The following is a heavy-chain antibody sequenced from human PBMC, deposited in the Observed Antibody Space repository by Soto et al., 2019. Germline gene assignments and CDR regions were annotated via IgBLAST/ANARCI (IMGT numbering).Heavy chain of an antibody. CDR2: ISGSGGST. CDR3: AKTRQQLVAYYYYYGMDV. V-gene: IGHV3-23*01. Sequence: PGGSLRLSCAASGFTFSSYAMSWVRQAPGKGLEWVSAISGSGGSTYYADSVKGRFTISRDNSKNTLYLQMNSLRAEDTAVYYCAKTRQQLVAYYYYYGMDVWGQGTTVTVSS. CDR1: GFTFSSYA. D-gene: IGHD6-6*01. J-gene: IGHJ6*02.